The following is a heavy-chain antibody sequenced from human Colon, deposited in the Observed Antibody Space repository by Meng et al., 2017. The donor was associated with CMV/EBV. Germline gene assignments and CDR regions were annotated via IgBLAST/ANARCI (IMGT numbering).Heavy chain of an antibody. J-gene: IGHJ6*02. V-gene: IGHV3-11*01. CDR2: ISGTGTTV. CDR3: ATTERPGDYYDGSGAPYYYGMDV. Sequence: GGSLRLSCAASGFNFGDNYMAWVRQAPGKGLEWLSYISGTGTTVYYAGSVEGRFTVSRDNAKNSLHLEINSQRAEDTAVYYCATTERPGDYYDGSGAPYYYGMDVWGQGTTVTVSS. D-gene: IGHD3-22*01. CDR1: GFNFGDNY.